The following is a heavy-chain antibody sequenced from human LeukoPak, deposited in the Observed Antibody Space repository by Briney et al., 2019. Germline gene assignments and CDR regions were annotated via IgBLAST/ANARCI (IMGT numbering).Heavy chain of an antibody. Sequence: SETLSLTCTVSGGSVGSGSYYWSWIRQSPGKGLGWIGYILYSDITNYNPSLKSRVTMSVDTSKSQFSLRLTSVTAADTAVYYCAAMAVNWFDPWGQGTLVIVSS. V-gene: IGHV4-61*01. CDR2: ILYSDIT. D-gene: IGHD5-18*01. CDR1: GGSVGSGSYY. CDR3: AAMAVNWFDP. J-gene: IGHJ5*02.